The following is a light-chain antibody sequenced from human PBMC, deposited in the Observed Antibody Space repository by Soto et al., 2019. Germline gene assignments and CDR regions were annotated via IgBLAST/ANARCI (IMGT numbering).Light chain of an antibody. CDR2: DVS. CDR1: SSDVGAYNY. J-gene: IGLJ1*01. CDR3: SSFTSRSTRV. V-gene: IGLV2-14*01. Sequence: QSVLTQSASVSGSPGQSITISCTGTSSDVGAYNYVSWYQQHPGKAPKLIIYDVSNRPSGVSNRFSGSKSGNTASLTISALQAEDEADYYCSSFTSRSTRVFGTGTKVTVL.